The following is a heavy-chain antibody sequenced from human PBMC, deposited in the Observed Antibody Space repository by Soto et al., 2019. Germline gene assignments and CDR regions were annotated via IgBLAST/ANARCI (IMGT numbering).Heavy chain of an antibody. J-gene: IGHJ4*02. Sequence: PSQTLSLTCAISGDSVSSNSAAWNWIRQSPSRGLEWLGRTYYRSKWYNDYAVSVKSRITINPDTSKNQFSLQLNSVTPEDTAVYYCAKEQSTVVTPGSCFDYWGQGTLVTVSS. CDR3: AKEQSTVVTPGSCFDY. CDR2: TYYRSKWYN. CDR1: GDSVSSNSAA. V-gene: IGHV6-1*01. D-gene: IGHD2-21*02.